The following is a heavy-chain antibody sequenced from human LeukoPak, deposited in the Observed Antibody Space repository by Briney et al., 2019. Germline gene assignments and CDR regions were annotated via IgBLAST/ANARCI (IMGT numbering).Heavy chain of an antibody. Sequence: GGSLRLSCAASGFTFSSYSMNWVRQAPGKGLEWVSVIYSDGDTYYADSVKGRFTISRDNSKNTLYLQMNSLRAEDTAMYYCARESQVGALDYWGQGTLVTVSS. J-gene: IGHJ4*02. CDR1: GFTFSSYS. D-gene: IGHD1-26*01. CDR3: ARESQVGALDY. V-gene: IGHV3-53*01. CDR2: IYSDGDT.